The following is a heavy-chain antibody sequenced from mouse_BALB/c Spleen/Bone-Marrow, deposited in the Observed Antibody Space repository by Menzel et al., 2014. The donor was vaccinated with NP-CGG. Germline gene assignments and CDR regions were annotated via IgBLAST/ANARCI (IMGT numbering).Heavy chain of an antibody. D-gene: IGHD2-1*01. CDR3: AREKVYYGISWFAY. CDR2: IHPSDSET. V-gene: IGHV1-61*01. J-gene: IGHJ3*01. Sequence: VQLQQSGTEVVRPGASVKLSCKASGYSFTTYWMNWVKQRLGQGLEWIGMIHPSDSETRLNQKFKDKATLTVDKSSSTAYMQLNSPTSEDSAAYYCAREKVYYGISWFAYWGQGTLVTVSA. CDR1: GYSFTTYW.